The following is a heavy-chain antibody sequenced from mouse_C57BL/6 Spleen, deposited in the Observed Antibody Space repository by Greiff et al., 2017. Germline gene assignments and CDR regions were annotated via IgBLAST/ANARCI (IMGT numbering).Heavy chain of an antibody. CDR1: GFTFSSSA. Sequence: EVKLQESGGGLVKPGGSLKLSCAASGFTFSSSAMSWVRQTPEKRLEWVATISDGGSYTYYPDNVKGRFTISRDNAKNNLYLQRSHLKSEDTAMYYCARGLFAYWGQGTLVTVSA. J-gene: IGHJ3*01. CDR3: ARGLFAY. D-gene: IGHD3-1*01. V-gene: IGHV5-4*03. CDR2: ISDGGSYT.